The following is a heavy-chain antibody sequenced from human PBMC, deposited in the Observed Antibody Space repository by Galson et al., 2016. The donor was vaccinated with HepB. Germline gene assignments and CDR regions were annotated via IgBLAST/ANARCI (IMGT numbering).Heavy chain of an antibody. J-gene: IGHJ3*02. CDR1: GFTFSSYS. Sequence: SLRLSCAASGFTFSSYSMNWVRQAPGKGLEWVSSISSSSSYIYYADSVKGRFTISRDNAKNSLYLQMNSLRAEDTAVCYCARALRYFDWSLTRKANAFDIWGQGTMVTVSS. CDR3: ARALRYFDWSLTRKANAFDI. V-gene: IGHV3-21*01. CDR2: ISSSSSYI. D-gene: IGHD3-9*01.